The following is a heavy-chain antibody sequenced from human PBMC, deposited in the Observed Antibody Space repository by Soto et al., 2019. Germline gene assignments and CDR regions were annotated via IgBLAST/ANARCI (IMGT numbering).Heavy chain of an antibody. J-gene: IGHJ1*01. CDR2: ISWNSGSI. V-gene: IGHV3-9*01. CDR3: AKDSSSGYEYLQH. Sequence: EVQLVESGGGLVQPGRSLRLSCAASGFTFDDYAMHWVRQAPGKGLEWVSGISWNSGSIGYADSVKGRFTISRDNAKNSLYLQMNSLRAEDTALYYCAKDSSSGYEYLQHWGQGTLVTVSS. CDR1: GFTFDDYA. D-gene: IGHD6-13*01.